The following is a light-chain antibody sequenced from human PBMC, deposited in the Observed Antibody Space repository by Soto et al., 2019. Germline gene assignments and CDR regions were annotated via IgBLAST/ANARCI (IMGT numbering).Light chain of an antibody. CDR1: QSVSSNY. CDR3: QQYRDLPRP. Sequence: ALTQSPGTLSSSPGERATLSCRASQSVSSNYLAWYQQKPGQAPRLLIYGASSRATGIPDRFSGSGSGTDFALTIDRLESEDFAVYFCQQYRDLPRPFGQETK. J-gene: IGKJ1*01. CDR2: GAS. V-gene: IGKV3-20*01.